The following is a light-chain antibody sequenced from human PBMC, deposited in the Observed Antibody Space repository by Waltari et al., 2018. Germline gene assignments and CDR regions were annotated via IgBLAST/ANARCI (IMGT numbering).Light chain of an antibody. CDR3: QQYYGTPLT. CDR1: QSVLYSSNNKDY. V-gene: IGKV4-1*01. CDR2: WAS. Sequence: DIVMTQSPDSLAVSLRGRATINCKSSQSVLYSSNNKDYLAWYQQKPGQPPKLLIYWASTRESGVPDRFRGSGSETEFTLTISSLQAEDVAVYYCQQYYGTPLTFGGGTKVEVK. J-gene: IGKJ4*01.